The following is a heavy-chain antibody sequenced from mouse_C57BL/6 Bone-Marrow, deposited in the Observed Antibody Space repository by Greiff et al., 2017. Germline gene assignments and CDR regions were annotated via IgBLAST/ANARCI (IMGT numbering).Heavy chain of an antibody. CDR2: ISGGGGNP. CDR1: GFTFSSYT. V-gene: IGHV5-9*01. CDR3: SRQVTTVLATKYFDV. Sequence: DVQLVASGGGLVKPGGSLKLSCAASGFTFSSYTMSWVRQTPEKRLQWVAAISGGGGNPYYPDSVKGRFTISRDNDKNILYLQMSSLRSEDTALYYCSRQVTTVLATKYFDVWGTGTTVTVSS. D-gene: IGHD1-1*01. J-gene: IGHJ1*03.